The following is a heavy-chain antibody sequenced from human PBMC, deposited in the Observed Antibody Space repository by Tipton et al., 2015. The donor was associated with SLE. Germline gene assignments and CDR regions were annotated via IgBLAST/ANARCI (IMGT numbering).Heavy chain of an antibody. CDR3: ARGRDRYSGHEWGWYFDY. CDR1: GFTFSSYA. J-gene: IGHJ4*02. D-gene: IGHD5-12*01. CDR2: ISSNGDST. Sequence: SLRLSCAASGFTFSSYAMHWVRQAPGKGLEYVSAISSNGDSTYYANYVKGRLTISRDNSKSTLYLQVGSLRPEDMAVYYCARGRDRYSGHEWGWYFDYWGQGTLVTVSS. V-gene: IGHV3-64*01.